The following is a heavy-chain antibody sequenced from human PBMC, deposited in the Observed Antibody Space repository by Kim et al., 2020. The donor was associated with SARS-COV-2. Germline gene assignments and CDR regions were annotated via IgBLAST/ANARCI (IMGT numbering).Heavy chain of an antibody. CDR3: ARPHFYYFHMDV. J-gene: IGHJ6*03. CDR1: GYTFTSYW. Sequence: GESLKISCKGSGYTFTSYWIGWVRQKPGKGLEWMGIIYPGDSDTRYSPSFQGQVTISVDKSIRTAYLQWSSLEASDTGMYYCARPHFYYFHMDVWGKGTTVTVSS. V-gene: IGHV5-51*01. CDR2: IYPGDSDT.